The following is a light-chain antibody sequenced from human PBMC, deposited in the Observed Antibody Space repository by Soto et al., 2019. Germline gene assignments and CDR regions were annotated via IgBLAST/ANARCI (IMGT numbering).Light chain of an antibody. CDR2: EVS. V-gene: IGLV2-23*02. Sequence: QSALTQPASVSGSPGQSITISCTGTSSDVGSYNLVSWYQHHPGKAPKLMIYEVSKRPSGVSNRFSASKSDNTASLTISGLQTEDEADYYCCSYAGSSTYWVFGGGTKLTVL. CDR3: CSYAGSSTYWV. J-gene: IGLJ3*02. CDR1: SSDVGSYNL.